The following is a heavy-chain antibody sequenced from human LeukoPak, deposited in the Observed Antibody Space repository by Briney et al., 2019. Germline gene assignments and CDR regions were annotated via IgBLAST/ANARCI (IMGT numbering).Heavy chain of an antibody. V-gene: IGHV4-39*07. Sequence: SETLSLTCTVSGGSISTSGSYWGWVRQPPGKGLEWIGIIYYSGSTYYKPSLKSRVTISVDTSKNQFSLKLSSVTAADTAVYYCARGGYYGSGNDFRFDPWGQGTLVTVSS. J-gene: IGHJ5*02. D-gene: IGHD3-10*01. CDR3: ARGGYYGSGNDFRFDP. CDR2: IYYSGST. CDR1: GGSISTSGSY.